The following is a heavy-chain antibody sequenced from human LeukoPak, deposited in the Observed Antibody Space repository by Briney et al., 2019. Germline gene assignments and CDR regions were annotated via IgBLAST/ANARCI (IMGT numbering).Heavy chain of an antibody. CDR1: GGTFSSYA. J-gene: IGHJ5*02. V-gene: IGHV1-69*13. Sequence: SVRVSCKASGGTFSSYAISWVRQAPGQGLEWMGGIIPIFGTANYAQKFQGRVTITADESTSTAYMELSSLRSEDTAVYYCARDRVEIAAAGTGPGFDPWGQGTLVTVSS. CDR2: IIPIFGTA. CDR3: ARDRVEIAAAGTGPGFDP. D-gene: IGHD6-13*01.